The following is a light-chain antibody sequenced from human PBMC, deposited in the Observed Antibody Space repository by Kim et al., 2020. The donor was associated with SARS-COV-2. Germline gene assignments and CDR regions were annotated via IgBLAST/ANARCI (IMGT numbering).Light chain of an antibody. V-gene: IGLV1-40*01. CDR2: GST. J-gene: IGLJ1*01. Sequence: GVTISCTASGSIIGTDYDVHWYQQVPGTAPKLLIYGSTNRLSGVPGRFSGSKSGTSASLAITGLQAEDEGDYYCQSFDSSRSAYIFGTGTKVTVL. CDR3: QSFDSSRSAYI. CDR1: GSIIGTDYD.